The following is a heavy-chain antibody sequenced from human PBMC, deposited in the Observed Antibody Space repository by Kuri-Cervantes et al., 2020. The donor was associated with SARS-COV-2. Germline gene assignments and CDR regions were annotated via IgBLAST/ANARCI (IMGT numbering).Heavy chain of an antibody. CDR2: IYHSGGA. CDR1: GASISGSPHY. Sequence: SQTLSLTCGVSGASISGSPHYWDWLRQTPGKGLEWIGYIYHSGGAYYNPSLKSRVTISVDRSKNQFSLRLTSVTAADTAVYYCARVVVTATYYFDCWGQGTLVTVSS. J-gene: IGHJ4*02. D-gene: IGHD2-21*02. CDR3: ARVVVTATYYFDC. V-gene: IGHV4-30-2*01.